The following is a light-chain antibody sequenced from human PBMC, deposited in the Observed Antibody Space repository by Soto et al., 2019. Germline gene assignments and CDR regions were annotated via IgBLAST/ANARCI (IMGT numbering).Light chain of an antibody. J-gene: IGKJ4*01. Sequence: DIPMTQSPSFVSASVGDRVTITCRARQGLSSWLAWYQHRPGRAPKLLIHAASNLESGVPSRFSGSGSGTDFTLAISSLQPEDFATYYCQQTTSFPLTFGGGTKVEIK. V-gene: IGKV1-12*01. CDR1: QGLSSW. CDR2: AAS. CDR3: QQTTSFPLT.